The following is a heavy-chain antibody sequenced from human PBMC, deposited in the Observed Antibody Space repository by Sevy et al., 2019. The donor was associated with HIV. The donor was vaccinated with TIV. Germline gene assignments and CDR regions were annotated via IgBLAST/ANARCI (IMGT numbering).Heavy chain of an antibody. CDR1: AYTFTCYF. CDR2: INPNSDGT. J-gene: IGHJ6*02. Sequence: ASLKVSCKASAYTFTCYFIHWVRQAPGQGLEWMGWINPNSDGTNYAEKFAGRVTMTSDTSISTAYMELKRLRYDDTAVYYCARGENFWSPFYDLDVWGQGTTVTVSS. D-gene: IGHD3-3*01. V-gene: IGHV1-2*02. CDR3: ARGENFWSPFYDLDV.